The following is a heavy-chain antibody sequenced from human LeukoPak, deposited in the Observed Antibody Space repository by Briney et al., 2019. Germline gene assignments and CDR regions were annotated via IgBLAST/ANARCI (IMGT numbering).Heavy chain of an antibody. J-gene: IGHJ5*01. Sequence: PSETLSLTCTVSGGSMSRYYWSWIRQPAGKGLEWIGRIYTSGSTNYNPSLKSRVTLSVDTSRNHFSLCLWPVTAADTAVYYCARVRYEGFDSWGQGTLVTVSS. V-gene: IGHV4-4*07. CDR3: ARVRYEGFDS. CDR1: GGSMSRYY. CDR2: IYTSGST. D-gene: IGHD3-3*01.